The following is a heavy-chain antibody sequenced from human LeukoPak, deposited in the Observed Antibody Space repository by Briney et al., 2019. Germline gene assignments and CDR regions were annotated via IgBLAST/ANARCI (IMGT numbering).Heavy chain of an antibody. D-gene: IGHD6-19*01. J-gene: IGHJ4*02. V-gene: IGHV3-23*01. CDR3: AKGSSSSGWYFNADY. CDR1: GFTFRSFA. CDR2: ISDSGGST. Sequence: GGSLRLSCAASGFTFRSFAMSWVRQAPGKGLEWVSAISDSGGSTYYADSVKGRFTISRDNSKNTLYLQMNSLRAEDTAVYYCAKGSSSSGWYFNADYWGQGTLVTVSS.